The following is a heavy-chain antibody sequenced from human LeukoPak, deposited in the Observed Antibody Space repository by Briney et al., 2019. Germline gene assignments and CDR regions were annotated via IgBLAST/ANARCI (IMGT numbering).Heavy chain of an antibody. CDR3: ARLSSGDAFDI. V-gene: IGHV4-59*01. Sequence: SQTLSLTCTVSGGSISSYYWSWIRQPPGKGLEWIGYIYYSGSTNYNPSLKSRVTISVDTSKNQFSLKLSSVTAADTAVYYCARLSSGDAFDIWGQGTMVTVSS. J-gene: IGHJ3*02. CDR2: IYYSGST. CDR1: GGSISSYY. D-gene: IGHD5/OR15-5a*01.